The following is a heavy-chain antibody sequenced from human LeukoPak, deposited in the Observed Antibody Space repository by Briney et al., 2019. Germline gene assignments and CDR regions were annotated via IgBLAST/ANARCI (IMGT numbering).Heavy chain of an antibody. J-gene: IGHJ3*02. Sequence: SETLSLTCTVSGGSISSSSYYWGWIRQPPGKGLEWIGSIYYSGSTYYNPSLKSRVTISVDTSKNQFSLKLSSVTAADTAVYYCARANPVDIAAGDQDAFDIWGQGTMVTVSS. CDR1: GGSISSSSYY. CDR3: ARANPVDIAAGDQDAFDI. CDR2: IYYSGST. V-gene: IGHV4-39*01. D-gene: IGHD6-6*01.